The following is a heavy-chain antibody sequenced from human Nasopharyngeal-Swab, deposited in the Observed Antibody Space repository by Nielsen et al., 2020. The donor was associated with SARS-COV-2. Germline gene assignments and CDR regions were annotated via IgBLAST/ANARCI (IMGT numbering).Heavy chain of an antibody. D-gene: IGHD3-10*01. J-gene: IGHJ4*02. CDR3: ARVGGRTSPMGS. CDR2: IKQDGSEK. CDR1: GFTFRDYG. Sequence: GESLKISCVASGFTFRDYGMRWVRQAPAKGLEWVASIKQDGSEKNYVDSVKGRFTISRDNAKNPLFLQMDSLRTEDTAFYYCARVGGRTSPMGSWGQGTLVTVSS. V-gene: IGHV3-7*01.